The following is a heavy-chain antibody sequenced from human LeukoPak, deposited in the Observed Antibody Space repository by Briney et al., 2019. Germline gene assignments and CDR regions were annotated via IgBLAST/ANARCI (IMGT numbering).Heavy chain of an antibody. Sequence: PSETLSLTCAVYGGSFSGYYWSWIRQPPGKGLEWIGEINHSGSTNYNPSLKSRVTISVDTSKNQFSLKLSSVTAAGTAVYYCARGRYYGSGSVYWGQGTLVTVSS. CDR3: ARGRYYGSGSVY. CDR2: INHSGST. J-gene: IGHJ4*02. V-gene: IGHV4-34*01. D-gene: IGHD3-10*01. CDR1: GGSFSGYY.